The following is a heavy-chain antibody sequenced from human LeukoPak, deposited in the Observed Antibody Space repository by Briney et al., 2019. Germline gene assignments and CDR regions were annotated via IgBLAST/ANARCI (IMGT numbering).Heavy chain of an antibody. Sequence: PGGSLRLSCAASGFTFSSYWMSWVRQDPGKGLEWVANIKQDGSEKYYVDSVKGRFTISRDNAKNSLYLQMNSLRAEDTAVYYCARDWGDNYFDYWGQGTLVTVSS. CDR3: ARDWGDNYFDY. J-gene: IGHJ4*02. CDR1: GFTFSSYW. D-gene: IGHD3-10*01. CDR2: IKQDGSEK. V-gene: IGHV3-7*01.